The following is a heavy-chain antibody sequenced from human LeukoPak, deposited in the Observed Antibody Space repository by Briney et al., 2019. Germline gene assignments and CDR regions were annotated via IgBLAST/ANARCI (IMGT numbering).Heavy chain of an antibody. CDR3: ARGTGVGRYFDWQGWSGYYGMDV. CDR2: INHSGST. CDR1: GGSFSGYY. D-gene: IGHD3-9*01. V-gene: IGHV4-34*01. Sequence: LETLSLTCAVYGGSFSGYYLSWIRQPPGKGLEWIGEINHSGSTNYNPSLKSRVTISVDTSKNQFSLKLSSVTAADTAVYYCARGTGVGRYFDWQGWSGYYGMDVWGQGTAVTVSS. J-gene: IGHJ6*02.